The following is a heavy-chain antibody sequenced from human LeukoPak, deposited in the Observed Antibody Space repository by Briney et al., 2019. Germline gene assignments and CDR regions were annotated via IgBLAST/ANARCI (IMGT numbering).Heavy chain of an antibody. J-gene: IGHJ4*02. CDR1: GFTFSSYS. CDR2: ISSSSSYI. V-gene: IGHV3-21*04. CDR3: ARGTIRNYYDSSGPPFDY. D-gene: IGHD3-22*01. Sequence: GGSLRLSCAASGFTFSSYSMNWVRQAPGKGLEWVSSISSSSSYIYYADSVKGRFTISRDNAKNSLYLQMNSLRAEDTAVYYCARGTIRNYYDSSGPPFDYWGQGTLVTVSS.